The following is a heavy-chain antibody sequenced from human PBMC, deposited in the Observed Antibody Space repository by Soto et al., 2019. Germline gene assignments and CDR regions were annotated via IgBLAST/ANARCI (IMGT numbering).Heavy chain of an antibody. D-gene: IGHD2-21*02. CDR2: IIRIFGTA. CDR1: GGTFSSYA. J-gene: IGHJ2*01. Sequence: QVQLVQSGAEVKKPGPSVKVSCKASGGTFSSYAISWVRQAPGQGLEWMGGIIRIFGTANYAQKFQGRVTLTADESTSTAYRELSSLRSEDTAVYYCASESNSVVVTAMGDWYFDLGGRGTLVTVSS. CDR3: ASESNSVVVTAMGDWYFDL. V-gene: IGHV1-69*12.